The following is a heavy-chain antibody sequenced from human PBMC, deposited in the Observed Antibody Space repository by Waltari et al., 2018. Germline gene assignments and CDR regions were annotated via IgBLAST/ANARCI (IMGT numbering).Heavy chain of an antibody. J-gene: IGHJ5*02. CDR3: ARHWKRNGYRFDP. Sequence: LQLQESVPGPVQPSQTLTPNCRVAARSISSMRYYWGWIRQSPGKGLEWIGSIYYSGSTYYNPTLKSRVTISGDTSKNQFSLKLSSVTAADTAVYYCARHWKRNGYRFDPWGQGTLVTVSS. D-gene: IGHD5-12*01. CDR2: IYYSGST. V-gene: IGHV4-39*01. CDR1: ARSISSMRYY.